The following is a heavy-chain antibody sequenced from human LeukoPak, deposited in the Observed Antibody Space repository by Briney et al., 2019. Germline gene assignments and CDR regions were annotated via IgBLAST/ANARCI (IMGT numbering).Heavy chain of an antibody. V-gene: IGHV3-9*01. D-gene: IGHD6-6*01. Sequence: PGGSLRLSCAASGFTFGDYAMHWVRQAPGKGLEWVSGISWNSGSIGYADSVKGRFTISRDNAKNSLYLQMNSLRAEDTALYYCATAYSSSPDREDYWGQGTLVTVSS. CDR3: ATAYSSSPDREDY. CDR2: ISWNSGSI. J-gene: IGHJ4*02. CDR1: GFTFGDYA.